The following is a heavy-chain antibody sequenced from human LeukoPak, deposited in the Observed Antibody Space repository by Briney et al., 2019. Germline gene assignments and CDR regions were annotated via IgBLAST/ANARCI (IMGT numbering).Heavy chain of an antibody. CDR3: ARAALSSGWKAGINH. CDR2: ISFDGGHK. J-gene: IGHJ5*02. Sequence: GGSLRLSCAASGFTFSSYWMSWVRQAPGKGLEWVALISFDGGHKYYSESVKGRFTVSRDSSKNTVYLEMNSLRLDDTAVYYCARAALSSGWKAGINHWGQGALVTVSS. D-gene: IGHD6-19*01. V-gene: IGHV3-30*03. CDR1: GFTFSSYW.